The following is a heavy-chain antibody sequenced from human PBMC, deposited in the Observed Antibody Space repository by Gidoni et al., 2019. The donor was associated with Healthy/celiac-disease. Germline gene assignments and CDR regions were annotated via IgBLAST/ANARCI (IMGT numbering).Heavy chain of an antibody. CDR3: ARRDGLQSIFDY. J-gene: IGHJ4*02. D-gene: IGHD5-12*01. Sequence: QLQLQESGPGLVKPSETLSLTCTVSGGSISSSSYYWGWIRQPPGKGLEWIGSIYYSGSTYYNPSLKSRVTISVDTSKNQFSLKLSSVTAADTAVYYCARRDGLQSIFDYWGQGTLVTVSS. CDR2: IYYSGST. CDR1: GGSISSSSYY. V-gene: IGHV4-39*01.